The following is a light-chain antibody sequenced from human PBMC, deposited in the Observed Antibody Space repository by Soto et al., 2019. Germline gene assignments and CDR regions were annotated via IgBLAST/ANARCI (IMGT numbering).Light chain of an antibody. Sequence: EILMTQSPATVSVSPGERATLSCRANQSISGNLAWYQQKPGQAPRLLINRASTRATGIPARFSGDGSGTEFTPTIDSLQSEDFVVYYCLQYDGWPLTFGQGTRLEI. V-gene: IGKV3-15*01. CDR2: RAS. J-gene: IGKJ5*01. CDR3: LQYDGWPLT. CDR1: QSISGN.